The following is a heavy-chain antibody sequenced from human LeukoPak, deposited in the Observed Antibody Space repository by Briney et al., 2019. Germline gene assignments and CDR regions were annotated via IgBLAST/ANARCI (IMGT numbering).Heavy chain of an antibody. CDR2: MNPNSGNT. Sequence: ASVTVSCKASGYTFTSYDINWVRQAPGQGLEWMGWMNPNSGNTGYAQKFQGRVTMTRNASISTAYMELSSLRSEDTAVYYCARDLVAGRSWGQGTLVTVSS. CDR1: GYTFTSYD. D-gene: IGHD6-19*01. V-gene: IGHV1-8*01. J-gene: IGHJ4*02. CDR3: ARDLVAGRS.